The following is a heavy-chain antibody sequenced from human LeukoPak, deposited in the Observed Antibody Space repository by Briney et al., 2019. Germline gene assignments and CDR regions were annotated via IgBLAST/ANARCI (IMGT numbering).Heavy chain of an antibody. J-gene: IGHJ4*02. Sequence: GGSLRLSCAASGFTFSSYSMNWVRQAPGKGLEWVSSISSSSSYIYYADSVKGRFTISRDNAKNSLYLQMNSLRAEDTAVYYCTTKSPPIGAILWGQGTLVTVSS. D-gene: IGHD3-10*01. CDR1: GFTFSSYS. CDR3: TTKSPPIGAIL. CDR2: ISSSSSYI. V-gene: IGHV3-21*03.